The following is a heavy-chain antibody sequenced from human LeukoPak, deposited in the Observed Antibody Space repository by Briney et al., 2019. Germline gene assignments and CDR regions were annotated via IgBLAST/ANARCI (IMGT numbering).Heavy chain of an antibody. CDR1: GGTFSSYA. CDR2: IIPIFGTA. CDR3: AREGSGYNTAFDI. V-gene: IGHV1-69*05. D-gene: IGHD5-12*01. Sequence: SVKVSCKASGGTFSSYAISWVRQAPGQGLEWMGGIIPIFGTANYAQKFQGRVTITTDESTSTAYMELSSLRSEDTAVYYCAREGSGYNTAFDIWGQGTMVTVSS. J-gene: IGHJ3*02.